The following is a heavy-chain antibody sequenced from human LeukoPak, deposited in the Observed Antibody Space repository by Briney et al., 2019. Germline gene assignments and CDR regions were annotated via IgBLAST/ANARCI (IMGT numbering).Heavy chain of an antibody. CDR1: GGSISSSSYY. D-gene: IGHD3-3*01. CDR3: ARGGRRFLEG. V-gene: IGHV4-39*02. CDR2: IYHSGIT. Sequence: SETLSLTCTVSGGSISSSSYYWGWIRQPPGKGLEWIGRIYHSGITYYNPSLKSRVTISVDTSKNHFSLKLSSVTAADTAVYYCARGGRRFLEGWGQGTLVIVSS. J-gene: IGHJ4*02.